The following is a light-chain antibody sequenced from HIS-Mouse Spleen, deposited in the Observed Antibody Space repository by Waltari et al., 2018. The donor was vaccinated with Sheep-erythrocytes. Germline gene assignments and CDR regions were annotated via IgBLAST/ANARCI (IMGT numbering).Light chain of an antibody. J-gene: IGLJ2*01. Sequence: SYELTQPPSVSVSPGQTASITCSGDKLGDKYACWYQQKPGQSPVLVIYQDSKRPSGTPEGFSGSNPGNTATLTISGTQAMDEADYYCQAWDSSTAVFGGGTKLTVL. CDR2: QDS. CDR3: QAWDSSTAV. V-gene: IGLV3-1*01. CDR1: KLGDKY.